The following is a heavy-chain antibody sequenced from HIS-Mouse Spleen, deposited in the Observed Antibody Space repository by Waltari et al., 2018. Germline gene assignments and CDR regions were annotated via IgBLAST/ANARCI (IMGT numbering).Heavy chain of an antibody. J-gene: IGHJ2*01. Sequence: QLQLQESGPGLVKPSETLSLTCTVSGCSIRSSSYYWRWLRQPPGKGLEWIGSIYYSGSTYYKPSLKSRVTISVDTSKNQFSLKLSSVTAADTAVYYCAREIPYSSSWYDWYFDLWGRGTLVTVSS. CDR1: GCSIRSSSYY. CDR3: AREIPYSSSWYDWYFDL. CDR2: IYYSGST. V-gene: IGHV4-39*07. D-gene: IGHD6-13*01.